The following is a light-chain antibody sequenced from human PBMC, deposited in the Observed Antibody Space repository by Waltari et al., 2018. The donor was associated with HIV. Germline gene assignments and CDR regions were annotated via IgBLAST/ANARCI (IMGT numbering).Light chain of an antibody. CDR2: DVS. CDR3: CSFAGSSTFVV. J-gene: IGLJ2*01. CDR1: SSDVGNYDY. Sequence: QSSLTQPRSMSGSPGQSVTISCTGTSSDVGNYDYVSWYQQHPGKAPKLILYDVSERPSGVPDRVSGSKSGNTASLTISGLQVEDEAVYHCCSFAGSSTFVVFGGGTSLTVL. V-gene: IGLV2-11*01.